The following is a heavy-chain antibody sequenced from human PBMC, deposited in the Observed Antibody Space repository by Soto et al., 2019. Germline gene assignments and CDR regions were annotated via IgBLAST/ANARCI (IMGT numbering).Heavy chain of an antibody. CDR2: ISWNSGSI. CDR1: GFTFDDYA. V-gene: IGHV3-9*01. CDR3: AKVRGDYGDYWSAFDI. J-gene: IGHJ3*02. Sequence: EVQLVESGGGLVQPGRSLRLSCAASGFTFDDYAMHWVRQAPGKGLEWVSGISWNSGSIGYADSVKGRFPISRDNAKISLYLQMNSLRAEDTALYYCAKVRGDYGDYWSAFDIWGQGTMVTVSS. D-gene: IGHD4-17*01.